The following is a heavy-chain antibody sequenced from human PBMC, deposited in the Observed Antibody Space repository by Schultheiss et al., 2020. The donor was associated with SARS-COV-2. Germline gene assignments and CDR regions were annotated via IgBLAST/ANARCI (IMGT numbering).Heavy chain of an antibody. D-gene: IGHD6-13*01. CDR2: ISYSGST. Sequence: SETLSLTCTVSGGSISSYYWSWIRQPPGKGLEWIGDISYSGSTNYNPSLKSRVTMSVDTSKNQFSLKLSSVTAADTAVYYCARDSSSSSVYFDYWGQGTLVTVSS. CDR1: GGSISSYY. CDR3: ARDSSSSSVYFDY. J-gene: IGHJ4*02. V-gene: IGHV4-59*12.